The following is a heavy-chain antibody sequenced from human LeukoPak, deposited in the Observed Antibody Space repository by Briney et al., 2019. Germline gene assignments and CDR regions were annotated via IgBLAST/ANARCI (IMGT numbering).Heavy chain of an antibody. D-gene: IGHD2-15*01. Sequence: ASVKVSCKASGYTFTGYYMHWVRQAPGQGLEWMGRINPNSGGTNCAQKFQGRVTMTRDTSISTAYMELSRLRSDDTVVYYCARDKVVVRRNWFDPWGQGTLVTVSS. CDR1: GYTFTGYY. CDR3: ARDKVVVRRNWFDP. J-gene: IGHJ5*02. V-gene: IGHV1-2*05. CDR2: INPNSGGT.